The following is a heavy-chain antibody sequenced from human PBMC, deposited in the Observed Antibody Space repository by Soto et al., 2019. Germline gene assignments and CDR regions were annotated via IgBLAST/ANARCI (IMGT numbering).Heavy chain of an antibody. V-gene: IGHV1-69*12. J-gene: IGHJ4*02. CDR3: AREGASSSWYGGFDY. CDR1: GGTFSSYA. D-gene: IGHD6-13*01. Sequence: QVQLVQSGAEVKKPGSSVKVSCKASGGTFSSYAISWVRQAPGQGLEWMGGIIPMFGTANYAQKFQGRITITADESTSTAYMELSGLRSEDTAVYYCAREGASSSWYGGFDYWGQGTLVTVSS. CDR2: IIPMFGTA.